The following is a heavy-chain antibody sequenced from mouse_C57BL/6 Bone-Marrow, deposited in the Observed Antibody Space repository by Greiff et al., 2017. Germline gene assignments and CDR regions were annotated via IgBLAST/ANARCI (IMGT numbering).Heavy chain of an antibody. CDR2: IVPENGDT. CDR3: TTHDGYSYYFDY. J-gene: IGHJ2*01. CDR1: GFNIKDDY. V-gene: IGHV14-4*01. D-gene: IGHD2-3*01. Sequence: VQLQQSGAELVRPGASVKLSCTASGFNIKDDYMHWVKQRPEQGLEWIGWIVPENGDTEYASKFQGKATITADTSSNTAYLQLSSLTSEDTAVYYCTTHDGYSYYFDYWGQGTTLTVSS.